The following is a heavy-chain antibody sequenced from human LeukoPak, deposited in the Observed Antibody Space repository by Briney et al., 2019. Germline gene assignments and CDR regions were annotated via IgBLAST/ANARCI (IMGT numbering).Heavy chain of an antibody. CDR2: RSDDGSAQ. CDR1: GFTFSKYG. Sequence: PGGSLRLSCIASGFTFSKYGMHWVRQAPGKGLEWVAVRSDDGSAQHYADSVRGRFTISRDNSKNTLSLQMNSLRPEDTAMYFCAKDRDPYSSGTWDSWGQGTLVIVSS. J-gene: IGHJ1*01. CDR3: AKDRDPYSSGTWDS. V-gene: IGHV3-30*18. D-gene: IGHD3-22*01.